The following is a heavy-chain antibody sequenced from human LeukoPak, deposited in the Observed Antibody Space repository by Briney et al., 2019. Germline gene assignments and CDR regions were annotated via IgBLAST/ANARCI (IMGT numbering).Heavy chain of an antibody. V-gene: IGHV3-30*02. Sequence: GGSLRLSCAASGFTFSNYAMSWVRQAPGKGLEWVAFIRYDGSNKYYADSVKGRFTTSRDNSKNTLYLQMNSLRPEDTAVYYCARGGKKALAGTRSPQYFQHWGQGTLVTVSS. J-gene: IGHJ1*01. D-gene: IGHD6-19*01. CDR3: ARGGKKALAGTRSPQYFQH. CDR2: IRYDGSNK. CDR1: GFTFSNYA.